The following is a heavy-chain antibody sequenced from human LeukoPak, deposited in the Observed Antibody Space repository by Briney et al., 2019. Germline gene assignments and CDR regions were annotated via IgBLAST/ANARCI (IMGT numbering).Heavy chain of an antibody. CDR1: GLTFSSYG. D-gene: IGHD4-17*01. CDR3: AKDRDYGDYYPTIDY. Sequence: GGSLRLSCAASGLTFSSYGMHWVRQAPGKGLEWVAVISYDGSNKYYADSVKGRFTISRDNSKNTLYLQMNSLRAEDTAVYYCAKDRDYGDYYPTIDYWGQGTLVTVSS. CDR2: ISYDGSNK. J-gene: IGHJ4*02. V-gene: IGHV3-30*18.